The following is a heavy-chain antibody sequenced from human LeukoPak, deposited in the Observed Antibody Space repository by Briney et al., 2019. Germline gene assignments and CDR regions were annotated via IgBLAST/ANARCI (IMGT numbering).Heavy chain of an antibody. D-gene: IGHD5-18*01. CDR2: INPNSGGT. J-gene: IGHJ4*02. Sequence: ASVKVSCKASGYTFTGDYMHGVRQAPGQGLEWMGWINPNSGGTNYAQKFQGRVTMTRDTSISTAYMELSRLRSDDTAVYYCAREGIQVWLLGAYWGQGTLVTVSS. CDR3: AREGIQVWLLGAY. CDR1: GYTFTGDY. V-gene: IGHV1-2*02.